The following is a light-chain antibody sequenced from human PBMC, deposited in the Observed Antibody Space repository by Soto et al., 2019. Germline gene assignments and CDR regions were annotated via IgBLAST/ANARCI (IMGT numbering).Light chain of an antibody. CDR2: GAS. Sequence: IVLTQYPGTLSVSPGERATLSCRGSQSVSSRYLAWYQQKPGQAPRLLIYGASSRATGIPDRFSGSGSGTDGTLTISRLQTEDVAVYYCQQYNNWTPTFGQGTKVDIK. CDR1: QSVSSRY. V-gene: IGKV3-20*01. J-gene: IGKJ1*01. CDR3: QQYNNWTPT.